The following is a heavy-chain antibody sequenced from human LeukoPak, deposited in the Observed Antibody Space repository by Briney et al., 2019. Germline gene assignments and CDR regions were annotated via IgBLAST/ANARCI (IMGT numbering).Heavy chain of an antibody. CDR3: TRGWDGSGQIPFFY. Sequence: SVKVSCKASGGSFSSYSFSWVRQAPGQGLEWMGGITPLFGTPNYAQRFQGIVTITADISTTTAYMELTSLTSDDTAVYYCTRGWDGSGQIPFFYWGQGTLVAVSS. D-gene: IGHD3-22*01. J-gene: IGHJ4*02. CDR1: GGSFSSYS. V-gene: IGHV1-69*06. CDR2: ITPLFGTP.